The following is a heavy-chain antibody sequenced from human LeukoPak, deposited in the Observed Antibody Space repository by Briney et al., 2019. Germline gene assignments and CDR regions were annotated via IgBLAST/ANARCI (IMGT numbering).Heavy chain of an antibody. D-gene: IGHD6-13*01. CDR1: GFNFRYFW. J-gene: IGHJ2*01. Sequence: GGSLRLSCLGSGFNFRYFWMSWVRQAPGKGLEWVANINHDGRETYCADSVKGRFIISRDNAKDSLYLQMNSLRAEDAAVYYCAKGYIIAGRQWYLDLWGRGTLVGVSS. V-gene: IGHV3-7*01. CDR3: AKGYIIAGRQWYLDL. CDR2: INHDGRET.